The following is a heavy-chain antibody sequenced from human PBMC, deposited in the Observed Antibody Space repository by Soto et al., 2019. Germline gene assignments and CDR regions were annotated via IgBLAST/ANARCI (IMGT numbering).Heavy chain of an antibody. Sequence: QVQLVQSGAEVKKPGSSVKVSCKASGGTFSSYAISWVRQAPGQGLEWMGGIIPICGTANYAQKFQGRVTMTADDSTSTDYMELSSLRSEDTSVYYYARVRRIVGATTRCYYEMDVWRQGPTVSVS. D-gene: IGHD1-26*01. CDR2: IIPICGTA. CDR1: GGTFSSYA. J-gene: IGHJ6*02. CDR3: ARVRRIVGATTRCYYEMDV. V-gene: IGHV1-69*01.